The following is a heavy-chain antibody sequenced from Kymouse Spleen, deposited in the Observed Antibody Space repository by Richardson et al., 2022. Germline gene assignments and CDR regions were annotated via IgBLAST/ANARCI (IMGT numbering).Heavy chain of an antibody. J-gene: IGHJ4*02. D-gene: IGHD3-10*01. CDR3: ASLYGSGSYSFDY. CDR2: INHSGST. Sequence: QVQLQQWGAGLLKPSETLSLTCAVYGGSFSGYYWSWIRQPPGKGLEWIGEINHSGSTNYNPSLKSRVTISVDTSKNQFSLKLSSVTAADTAVYYCASLYGSGSYSFDYWGQGTLVTVSS. V-gene: IGHV4-34*01. CDR1: GGSFSGYY.